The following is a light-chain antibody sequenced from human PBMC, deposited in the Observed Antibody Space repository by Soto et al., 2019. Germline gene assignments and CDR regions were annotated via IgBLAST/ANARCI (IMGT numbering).Light chain of an antibody. J-gene: IGKJ4*01. CDR3: PQYNNGTPPT. Sequence: EIGLTQSPGTLCLSPGEGATLSCRASQSVNSNFLAWYQQRPGQAPRLLMYGATVRASAIPARFRGSGSGTELSITIRSLQAADFAVSYCPQYNNGTPPTFGGGTKVDI. CDR2: GAT. CDR1: QSVNSN. V-gene: IGKV3-15*01.